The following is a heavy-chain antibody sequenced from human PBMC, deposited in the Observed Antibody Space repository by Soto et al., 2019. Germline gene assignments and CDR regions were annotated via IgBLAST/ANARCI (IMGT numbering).Heavy chain of an antibody. V-gene: IGHV1-3*01. D-gene: IGHD5-18*01. J-gene: IGHJ4*02. Sequence: GASVKVSCKASGYTFTSYAMHWVRQAPGQRLEWMGWINAGNGNTKYSQKFQGRVTITRDTSASTAYMELSSLSSVTAADTAVYYCARRYGSCFDYWGQGTLVTVSS. CDR2: INAGNGNT. CDR1: GYTFTSYA. CDR3: ARRYGSCFDY.